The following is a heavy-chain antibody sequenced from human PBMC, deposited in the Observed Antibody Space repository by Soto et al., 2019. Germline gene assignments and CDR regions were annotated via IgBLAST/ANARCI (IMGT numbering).Heavy chain of an antibody. CDR1: GGSISSGGYY. CDR3: AGDYGDPYWYFDL. J-gene: IGHJ2*01. V-gene: IGHV4-31*03. CDR2: IYYSGST. Sequence: QVQLQESGPGLVKPSQTLSLTCTVSGGSISSGGYYWSWIRQHPGKGLEWIGYIYYSGSTYYNPSLKSRVTISGDTSKNQSSLKLGSVTAADTAVYYCAGDYGDPYWYFDLWGRGTLVTVSS. D-gene: IGHD4-17*01.